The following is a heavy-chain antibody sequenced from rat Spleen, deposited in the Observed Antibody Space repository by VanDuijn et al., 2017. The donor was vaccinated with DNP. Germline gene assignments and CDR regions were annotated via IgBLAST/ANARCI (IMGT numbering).Heavy chain of an antibody. J-gene: IGHJ2*01. CDR3: TREREPNNNPFYFDC. D-gene: IGHD1-10*01. CDR2: ISSGGKT. CDR1: GSSLTTNG. V-gene: IGHV2S12*01. Sequence: QVQLKESGPGLVQPSQTLSLTCTVSGSSLTTNGVSWVRQPPGKGLEWIAAISSGGKTYYNSALKSRLSISRDTSKSQVFLRMNSLQTEDTAIYFCTREREPNNNPFYFDCWGQGVMVTVSS.